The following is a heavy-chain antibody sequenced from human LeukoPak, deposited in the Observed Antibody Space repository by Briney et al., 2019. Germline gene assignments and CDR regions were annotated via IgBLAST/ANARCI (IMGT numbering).Heavy chain of an antibody. Sequence: ASLKVSCKASGYTFTKYGITWVRQAPGQGLEWMGWISADNGDTNYAQKLQGRVTMTTDTSTSTAYMELRSLRSDDTAVYYCARDWKDVRGVKGWFDPWGQGTLVTVSS. J-gene: IGHJ5*02. CDR1: GYTFTKYG. D-gene: IGHD3-10*01. CDR3: ARDWKDVRGVKGWFDP. V-gene: IGHV1-18*01. CDR2: ISADNGDT.